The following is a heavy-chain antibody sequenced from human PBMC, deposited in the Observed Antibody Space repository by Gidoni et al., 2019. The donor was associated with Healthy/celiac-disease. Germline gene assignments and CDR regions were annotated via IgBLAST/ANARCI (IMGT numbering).Heavy chain of an antibody. Sequence: EVQLVESGGGLVKPGGSLRLSCAASGFTFSSYSMNWVRQAPGKGLEWVSSISSSSSYIYYADSVKGRFTISRDNAKNSLYLQMNSLRAEDTAVYYCARDRAPFYYYYMDVWGKGTTVTVSS. CDR2: ISSSSSYI. V-gene: IGHV3-21*01. J-gene: IGHJ6*03. D-gene: IGHD3-10*01. CDR1: GFTFSSYS. CDR3: ARDRAPFYYYYMDV.